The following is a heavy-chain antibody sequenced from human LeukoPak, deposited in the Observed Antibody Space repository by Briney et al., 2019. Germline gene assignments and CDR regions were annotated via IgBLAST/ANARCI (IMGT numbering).Heavy chain of an antibody. CDR2: IIPILGIA. CDR1: GGTFSSYA. Sequence: SVKVSCKASGGTFSSYAISWVRQAPGQGLEWMGRIIPILGIANYAQKFQGRVTITADKSTSTAYMELRSLRSEDTAVYYCARVYCSSTSCYRGAGYYYYGMDVWGQGTTVTVSS. D-gene: IGHD2-2*02. J-gene: IGHJ6*02. CDR3: ARVYCSSTSCYRGAGYYYYGMDV. V-gene: IGHV1-69*04.